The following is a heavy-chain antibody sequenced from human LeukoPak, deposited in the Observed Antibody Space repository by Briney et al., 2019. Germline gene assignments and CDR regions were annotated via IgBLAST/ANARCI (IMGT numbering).Heavy chain of an antibody. CDR2: ISGSGDYA. J-gene: IGHJ5*02. CDR3: AQSGFSGYDYPS. D-gene: IGHD5-12*01. V-gene: IGHV3-23*01. CDR1: SFTFSSHA. Sequence: GGSLRLSCAASSFTFSSHAMTWVRQPPGKGLEWVPVISGSGDYASYADSVKGRFTISRDNSKNTLYLQMNSLRVEDAAVYYCAQSGFSGYDYPSWGQGTLLTVSS.